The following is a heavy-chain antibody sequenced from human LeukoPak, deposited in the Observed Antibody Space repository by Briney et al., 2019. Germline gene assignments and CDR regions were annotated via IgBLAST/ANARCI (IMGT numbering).Heavy chain of an antibody. J-gene: IGHJ4*02. D-gene: IGHD3-22*01. V-gene: IGHV3-20*04. CDR1: GFTFSSYC. Sequence: PGGSLRLSCAASGFTFSSYCMNWVRQAPGKGLEWVSGINWSGGRTGYADSVKGPFTISRDNAKNSLYLQMNSLRAEDTALYYCARAGPYYYNGTGYDRYFDFWGQGTLVTVSS. CDR2: INWSGGRT. CDR3: ARAGPYYYNGTGYDRYFDF.